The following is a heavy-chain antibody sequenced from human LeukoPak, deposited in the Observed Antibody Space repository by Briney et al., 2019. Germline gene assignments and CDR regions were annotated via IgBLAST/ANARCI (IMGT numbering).Heavy chain of an antibody. Sequence: PGGSLRLSCAASGFTVSNDYMAWVRQAPGRGLEWVSLIYGDGTTFYTDSVKGRFTISRDNAKNSLFLQMNGLRAEDSAVYYCARDVSDENGSSSRIHLDSWGQGTLVSVSS. J-gene: IGHJ4*02. CDR2: IYGDGTT. D-gene: IGHD6-6*01. V-gene: IGHV3-66*01. CDR3: ARDVSDENGSSSRIHLDS. CDR1: GFTVSNDY.